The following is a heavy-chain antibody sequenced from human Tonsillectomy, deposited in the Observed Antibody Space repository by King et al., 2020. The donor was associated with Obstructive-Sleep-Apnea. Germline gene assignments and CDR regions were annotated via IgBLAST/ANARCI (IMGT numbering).Heavy chain of an antibody. V-gene: IGHV3-33*01. CDR3: ARDQQLLWFGESDGGAFDI. D-gene: IGHD3-10*01. Sequence: VQLVESGGGVVQPGRSLRLSCAASGFTFSSYGMHWVRQAPGKGLEWVAVIWYDGSNKYYADSVKGRFTISRDNSKNTLYLQMNSLRAEDTAVNYCARDQQLLWFGESDGGAFDIWGQGTMVTVSS. CDR2: IWYDGSNK. CDR1: GFTFSSYG. J-gene: IGHJ3*02.